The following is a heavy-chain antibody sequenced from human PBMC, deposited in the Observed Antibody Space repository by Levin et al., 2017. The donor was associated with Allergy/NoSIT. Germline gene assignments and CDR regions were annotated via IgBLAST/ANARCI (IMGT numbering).Heavy chain of an antibody. V-gene: IGHV4-39*07. CDR1: GGSISDDSYY. CDR2: IYYDGSA. Sequence: PSETLSLTCTVSGGSISDDSYYWAWVRQPPGKGLEWVGSIYYDGSAYYNPSLKTRLPISVDTSKNQFSLRVNSVTAADTAFYYCAGEPNSPYYYHYGQDVWGPGTRVTVSS. J-gene: IGHJ6*02. CDR3: AGEPNSPYYYHYGQDV. D-gene: IGHD2/OR15-2a*01.